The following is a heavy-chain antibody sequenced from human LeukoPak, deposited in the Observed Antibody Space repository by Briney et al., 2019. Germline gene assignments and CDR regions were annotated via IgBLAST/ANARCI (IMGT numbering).Heavy chain of an antibody. CDR3: AIDRYSSGWYTFDY. J-gene: IGHJ4*02. Sequence: PGGSLRFSCAASGFTFSNFGINWVRQAPGKGLEWVSSISSSSSYISYADSVKGRFTISRDNAKNSLDLQMNSLRAEDTAVYYCAIDRYSSGWYTFDYWGQGTLVTVSS. CDR2: ISSSSSYI. D-gene: IGHD6-19*01. V-gene: IGHV3-21*01. CDR1: GFTFSNFG.